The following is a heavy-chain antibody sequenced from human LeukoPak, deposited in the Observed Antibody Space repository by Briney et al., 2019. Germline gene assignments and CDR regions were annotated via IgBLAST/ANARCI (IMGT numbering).Heavy chain of an antibody. CDR1: GFTFSGYS. V-gene: IGHV3-30*04. Sequence: GRSLRLFCAGFGFTFSGYSIHWVRQAPGKGLEWVAVTAFDESNKCYADSVKGRFTISRDNSMNTVYLQMYSLRDGDTAVYYCARAKRFSSGWLDCFDYWGQGTLVTVSS. J-gene: IGHJ4*02. CDR3: ARAKRFSSGWLDCFDY. D-gene: IGHD6-19*01. CDR2: TAFDESNK.